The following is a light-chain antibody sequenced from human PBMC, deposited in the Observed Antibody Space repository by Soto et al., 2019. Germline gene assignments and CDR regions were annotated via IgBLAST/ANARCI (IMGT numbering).Light chain of an antibody. CDR3: SSYAGSATVV. V-gene: IGLV2-8*01. J-gene: IGLJ2*01. Sequence: QSALTQPPSASGSPGQSVTISCTGTTNDIGDYNYVSWFQQHPGKAPKLMIFEVTKRPSGVPDRFSGSKSGNTAPLTVSGLQPDDEADYYCSSYAGSATVVFGGGTKLTVL. CDR2: EVT. CDR1: TNDIGDYNY.